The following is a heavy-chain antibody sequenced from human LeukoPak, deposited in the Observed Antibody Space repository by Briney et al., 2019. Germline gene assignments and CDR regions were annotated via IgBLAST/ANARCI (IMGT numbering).Heavy chain of an antibody. D-gene: IGHD6-13*01. CDR1: GGSISSYY. J-gene: IGHJ3*02. CDR3: AREGSYSSSWYAFDI. Sequence: SETLSLTCTDSGGSISSYYWSWIRQPPGKGLEWIGYIYYSGSTNYNPSLKSRVTISVDTSKNQFSLKLSSVTAADTAVYYCAREGSYSSSWYAFDIWGQGTMVTVSS. CDR2: IYYSGST. V-gene: IGHV4-59*01.